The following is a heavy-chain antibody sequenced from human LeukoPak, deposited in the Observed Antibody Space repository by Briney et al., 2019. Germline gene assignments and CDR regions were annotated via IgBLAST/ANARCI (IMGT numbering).Heavy chain of an antibody. V-gene: IGHV3-23*01. D-gene: IGHD5-24*01. J-gene: IGHJ4*02. CDR1: GFTFSSYA. CDR2: ISSSGSST. Sequence: PGGSLRLSCAASGFTFSSYAMSWLRQAPGKGLEWVSAISSSGSSTYYADSVKVRFTISRDNSKNTLYLQMNSLRAEDTALYYCAKRDGYNSNPLKDWGQGTLVTVSS. CDR3: AKRDGYNSNPLKD.